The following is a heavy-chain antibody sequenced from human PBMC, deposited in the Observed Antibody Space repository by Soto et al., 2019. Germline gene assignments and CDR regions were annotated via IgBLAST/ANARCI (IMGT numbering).Heavy chain of an antibody. Sequence: QVHLVESGGGVVQPGMSLTLSCAASGFSFSNYAMHWVRQAPGMGLEWVAVISHDGTNTYYAASVKGRFTIARATSKITLYLHMNSVRAEDTALYYSARDQTYCYDISRPYYYGMDFLVQWSAITV. CDR1: GFSFSNYA. J-gene: IGHJ6*02. V-gene: IGHV3-30-3*01. CDR2: ISHDGTNT. CDR3: ARDQTYCYDISRPYYYGMDF. D-gene: IGHD3-22*01.